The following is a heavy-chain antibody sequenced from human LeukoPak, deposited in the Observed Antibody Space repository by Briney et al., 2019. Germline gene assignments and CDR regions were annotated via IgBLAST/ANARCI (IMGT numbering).Heavy chain of an antibody. CDR2: INSDGSWT. CDR1: GNYW. V-gene: IGHV3-74*01. D-gene: IGHD5-12*01. Sequence: GGSLRLSCAASGNYWMHWVRQAPGKGLVWVSHINSDGSWTSYADSVKGRFTISKDNARNSLYLQMNNLRGEDTAIYYCARDAGNSGYGCDLWGQGTLVTVSS. CDR3: ARDAGNSGYGCDL. J-gene: IGHJ5*02.